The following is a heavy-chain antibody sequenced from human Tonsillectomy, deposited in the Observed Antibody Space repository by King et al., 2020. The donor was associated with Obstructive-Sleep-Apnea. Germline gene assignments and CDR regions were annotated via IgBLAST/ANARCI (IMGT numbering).Heavy chain of an antibody. CDR2: INHSGST. D-gene: IGHD2-15*01. V-gene: IGHV4-34*01. J-gene: IGHJ4*02. Sequence: VQLQQWGAGLLKPSETLSLTCAVYGGSFSDYYWSWIRQPPGKGLEWIGEINHSGSTNYNPSLKSRVTISVDTSKNQFSLNLSSVTAADTAVYYCARGDGGYCSGGSCHETRWVYWGQGTLVTVSS. CDR1: GGSFSDYY. CDR3: ARGDGGYCSGGSCHETRWVY.